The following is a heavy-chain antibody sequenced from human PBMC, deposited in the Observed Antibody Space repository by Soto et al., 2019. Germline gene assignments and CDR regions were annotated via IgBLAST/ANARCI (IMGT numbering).Heavy chain of an antibody. CDR3: AKGWFRSSDY. CDR2: LSYDGNFA. Sequence: QMQLVESGGAVVQPGMSLRVSCAASGSSFISSGMHWVRQARDKGLEWVASLSYDGNFAHYVDSVKGRFTISRDNSRKTLYLDMKSLRPDDSAVYYCAKGWFRSSDYWGQGTLVTVSS. J-gene: IGHJ4*02. CDR1: GSSFISSG. V-gene: IGHV3-30*18. D-gene: IGHD1-26*01.